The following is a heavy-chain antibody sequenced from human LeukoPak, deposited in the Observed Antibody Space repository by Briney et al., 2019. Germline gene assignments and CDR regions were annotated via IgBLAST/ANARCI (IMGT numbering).Heavy chain of an antibody. CDR1: GFTFSSYD. D-gene: IGHD3-10*01. CDR2: ISSTGTTM. CDR3: ARGTQSPVSGYFDF. J-gene: IGHJ4*02. V-gene: IGHV3-48*03. Sequence: GGSLRLSCAVSGFTFSSYDMNWVRQAPGKGLERVSYISSTGTTMQYADSVRGRFTIARDNTKNSLYLQMNSLRAEDTAVYYCARGTQSPVSGYFDFWGQGTLVTVSS.